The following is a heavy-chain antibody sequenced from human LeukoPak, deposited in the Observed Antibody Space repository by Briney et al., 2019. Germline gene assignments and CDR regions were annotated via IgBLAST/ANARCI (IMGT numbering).Heavy chain of an antibody. Sequence: PSETLSLTCTVSGGPISSGGYYWSWIRQHPGKGLEWIGYIYYSGSTYYNPSLKSRVTISVDTSKNQFSLKLSSVTAADTAVYYCARADGDYVLLYYFDYWGQGTLVTVSS. D-gene: IGHD4-17*01. CDR3: ARADGDYVLLYYFDY. CDR1: GGPISSGGYY. V-gene: IGHV4-31*03. CDR2: IYYSGST. J-gene: IGHJ4*02.